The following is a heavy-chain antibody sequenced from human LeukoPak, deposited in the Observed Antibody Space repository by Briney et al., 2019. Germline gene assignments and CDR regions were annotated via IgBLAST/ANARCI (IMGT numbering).Heavy chain of an antibody. V-gene: IGHV4-59*08. J-gene: IGHJ4*02. CDR3: ARRRYSSGYFYFDS. CDR2: IYYTGTT. Sequence: SETLSLTCTVSGGSISSYYWSWIRQPPGKGLEWIGYIYYTGTTDYNPSLKSRATISVDTSKNQFSLKLNSVTAADTAVYYCARRRYSSGYFYFDSWGQGTLVTVSS. CDR1: GGSISSYY. D-gene: IGHD6-19*01.